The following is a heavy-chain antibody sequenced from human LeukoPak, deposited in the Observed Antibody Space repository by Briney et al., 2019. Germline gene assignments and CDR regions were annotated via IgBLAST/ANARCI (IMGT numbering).Heavy chain of an antibody. J-gene: IGHJ3*02. CDR2: IHPNGIT. CDR1: GGSSNNGSGSYY. CDR3: ASHYSKSGIDAFDI. D-gene: IGHD6-13*01. Sequence: SETLSLTCTASGGSSNNGSGSYYWSWIRQPAGKGLEWIGRIHPNGITMYSPSLKSRVTISLDTSKKQFSLKLGSVTAADTAVYYCASHYSKSGIDAFDIWGRGTVVTVSS. V-gene: IGHV4-61*02.